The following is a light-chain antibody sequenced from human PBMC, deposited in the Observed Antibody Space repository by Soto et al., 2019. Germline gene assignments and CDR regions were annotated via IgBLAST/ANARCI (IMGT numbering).Light chain of an antibody. CDR3: QQYDQWWT. V-gene: IGKV3-20*01. CDR1: QSVSSNY. CDR2: GAS. Sequence: EIVLTQSPGTLSLSPGERATLSCRASQSVSSNYLAWYQQKPGQAPRLLIYGASSRATGIPDRFTGSGSGTDFTLTISRLEPEDFAVYFCQQYDQWWTFGQGTKVDIK. J-gene: IGKJ1*01.